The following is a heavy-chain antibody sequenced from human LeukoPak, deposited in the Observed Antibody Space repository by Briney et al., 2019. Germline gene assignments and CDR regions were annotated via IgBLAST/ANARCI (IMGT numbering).Heavy chain of an antibody. J-gene: IGHJ4*02. V-gene: IGHV3-11*04. Sequence: GGSLRLSCASSGFTFSDYYMSWIRQAPGEGLEWISYISSSGSTIYSADSVKGRFTISRDNAKNSLYLQLDSLRAEDTAVYYCARDLIGGNAYQYWGQGALVTVSS. CDR3: ARDLIGGNAYQY. D-gene: IGHD2-15*01. CDR2: ISSSGSTI. CDR1: GFTFSDYY.